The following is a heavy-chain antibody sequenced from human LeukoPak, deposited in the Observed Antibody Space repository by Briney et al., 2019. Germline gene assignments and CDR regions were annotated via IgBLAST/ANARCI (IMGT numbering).Heavy chain of an antibody. CDR1: GFAFKNAW. CDR2: IKRKSEGATT. V-gene: IGHV3-15*01. D-gene: IGHD3-22*01. Sequence: GGSLRLSCAASGFAFKNAWMSWVRQAPGKGLEWLGLIKRKSEGATTDYSAPVKGRFTISRDDSENTLYLQMSSLKTEDTSVYYCARGYYQIELWGQGTLVTVSS. CDR3: ARGYYQIEL. J-gene: IGHJ4*02.